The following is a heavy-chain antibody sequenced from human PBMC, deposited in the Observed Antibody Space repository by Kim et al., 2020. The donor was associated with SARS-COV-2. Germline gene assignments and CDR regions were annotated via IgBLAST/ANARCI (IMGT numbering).Heavy chain of an antibody. J-gene: IGHJ4*02. CDR1: GFTFSSYG. D-gene: IGHD3-22*01. Sequence: GGSLRLSCAASGFTFSSYGMHWVRQAPGKGLEWVAVISYDGSNKYYADSVKGRFTISRDNSKNTLYLQMNSLRAEDTAVYYCAKIPDYYDSSGYYSYWGQGTLVTVSS. CDR3: AKIPDYYDSSGYYSY. CDR2: ISYDGSNK. V-gene: IGHV3-30*18.